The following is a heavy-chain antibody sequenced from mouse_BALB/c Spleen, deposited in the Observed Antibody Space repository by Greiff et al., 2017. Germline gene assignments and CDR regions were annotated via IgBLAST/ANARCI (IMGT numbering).Heavy chain of an antibody. CDR2: ISDGGSYT. V-gene: IGHV5-4*02. J-gene: IGHJ3*01. Sequence: EAKVEESGGGLVKPGGSLKLSCAASGFTFSDYYMYWVRQTPEKRLEWVATISDGGSYTYYPDSVKGRFTISRDNAKNNLYLQMSSLKSEDTAMYYCARAYYYGSSPWFAYWGQGTLVTVSA. CDR3: ARAYYYGSSPWFAY. CDR1: GFTFSDYY. D-gene: IGHD1-1*01.